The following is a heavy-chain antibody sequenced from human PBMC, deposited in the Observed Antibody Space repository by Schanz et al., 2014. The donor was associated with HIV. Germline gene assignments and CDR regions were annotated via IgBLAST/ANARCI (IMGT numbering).Heavy chain of an antibody. D-gene: IGHD2-15*01. J-gene: IGHJ4*02. Sequence: EVQLVESGGGLVQPGGSLRLSCAASGFTFSTSWMHWVRQAPGKGLGWLPPVPNSGRYGNYADSVKGRFTMSRDNSKNTLSLQMDSLRVDDTAIYYCAKRSGRSFGYFDSWGQGLLVTVSS. CDR1: GFTFSTSW. V-gene: IGHV3-74*01. CDR3: AKRSGRSFGYFDS. CDR2: VPNSGRYG.